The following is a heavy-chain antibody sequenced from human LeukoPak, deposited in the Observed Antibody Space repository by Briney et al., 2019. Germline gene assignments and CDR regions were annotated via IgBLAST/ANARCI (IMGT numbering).Heavy chain of an antibody. V-gene: IGHV3-30*04. Sequence: AGGSLRLSCAASGFTFSSYAMHWVRQAPGKGLEWVAVISYDGSNKYYADSVKGRFTISRDNSKSTLYLQMNSLRAEDTAVYYCATDSTYSSGWDQLFDYWGQGTLVTVSS. J-gene: IGHJ4*02. CDR3: ATDSTYSSGWDQLFDY. D-gene: IGHD6-19*01. CDR1: GFTFSSYA. CDR2: ISYDGSNK.